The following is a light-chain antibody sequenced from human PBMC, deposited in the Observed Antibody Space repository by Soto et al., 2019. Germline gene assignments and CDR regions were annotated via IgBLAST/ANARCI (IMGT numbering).Light chain of an antibody. V-gene: IGLV2-14*01. J-gene: IGLJ1*01. CDR2: EVS. CDR3: SSYTISSTQV. Sequence: QSALTQPASVSGSPGQSITISCTGTSSDVGGYNYVSWYQQHPGKAPKLMIYEVSNRPSGVSNRFSGSKSANTASLTISGLQPEAEADYYCSSYTISSTQVFGTGTKVTVL. CDR1: SSDVGGYNY.